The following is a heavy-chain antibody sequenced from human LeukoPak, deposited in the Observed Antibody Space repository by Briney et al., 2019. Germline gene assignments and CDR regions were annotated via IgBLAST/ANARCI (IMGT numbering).Heavy chain of an antibody. CDR1: GGSISSYY. CDR2: IYYSGST. J-gene: IGHJ4*02. Sequence: SQTLSLTCTVSGGSISSYYWSWIRQPPGKGLEWIGYIYYSGSTNYNPSLKSRVTISVDTSKNQFSLKLSSVTAADTAVYYCARHRGYYDSSGYYYFDYWGQGTLVTVSS. CDR3: ARHRGYYDSSGYYYFDY. V-gene: IGHV4-59*08. D-gene: IGHD3-22*01.